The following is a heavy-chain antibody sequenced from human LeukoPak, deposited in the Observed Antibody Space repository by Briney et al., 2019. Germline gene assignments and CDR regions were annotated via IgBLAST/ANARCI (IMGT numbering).Heavy chain of an antibody. Sequence: ASVKVSCKASGYTFTSYGISWVRQAPGQGLEWMGWISAFNGNTNYAQKLQGRVTMTTDTSTSTAYMELRSLRSDDTAVYYCARGVRSWQNPDAFDIWGQGTMVTVSS. V-gene: IGHV1-18*01. D-gene: IGHD6-13*01. CDR3: ARGVRSWQNPDAFDI. CDR2: ISAFNGNT. CDR1: GYTFTSYG. J-gene: IGHJ3*02.